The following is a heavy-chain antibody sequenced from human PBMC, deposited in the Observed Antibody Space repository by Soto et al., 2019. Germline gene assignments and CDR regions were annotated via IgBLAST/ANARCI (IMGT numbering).Heavy chain of an antibody. D-gene: IGHD3-9*01. Sequence: ETLSLTCDVHGDSLSGYAWSWIRQPPGKGLEWIGEITFRGVTNYHPSLKSRLSMSVDTSKNRISLNVSSVTAADTALYFCARKLEASIRHVEWFSYKWFDPWGPGTLVTVSS. CDR3: ARKLEASIRHVEWFSYKWFDP. CDR1: GDSLSGYA. CDR2: ITFRGVT. V-gene: IGHV4-34*01. J-gene: IGHJ5*02.